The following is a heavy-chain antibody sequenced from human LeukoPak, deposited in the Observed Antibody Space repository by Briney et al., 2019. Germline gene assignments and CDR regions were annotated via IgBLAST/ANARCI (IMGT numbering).Heavy chain of an antibody. CDR3: ARGAGSWSPLDY. Sequence: SETLSLTCTVSGGSISSSSYYWGWIRQPPGKGLEWIGSIYYSGSTYYNPSLKSRVTISVDTSKNQFSLKLSSVTAADTAVYYCARGAGSWSPLDYWGQGTLVTVSS. CDR2: IYYSGST. D-gene: IGHD6-13*01. CDR1: GGSISSSSYY. V-gene: IGHV4-39*01. J-gene: IGHJ4*02.